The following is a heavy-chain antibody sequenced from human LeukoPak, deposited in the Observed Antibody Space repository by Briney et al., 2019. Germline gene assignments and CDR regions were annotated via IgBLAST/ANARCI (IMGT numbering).Heavy chain of an antibody. CDR2: IKHDGSEK. CDR3: ARDWSSFK. CDR1: GFTFSSYS. V-gene: IGHV3-7*01. Sequence: GGSLRLSCAASGFTFSSYSMSWVRQAPGKGLEWVANIKHDGSEKYYVDSVKGRFTISRDNAKNSLYLQMNSLRAEDTAVYYCARDWSSFKWGQGTLVTVSS. J-gene: IGHJ4*02.